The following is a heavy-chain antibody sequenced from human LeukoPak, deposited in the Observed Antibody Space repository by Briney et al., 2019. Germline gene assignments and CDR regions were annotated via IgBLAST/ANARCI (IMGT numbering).Heavy chain of an antibody. D-gene: IGHD3-22*01. J-gene: IGHJ4*02. CDR2: IRYDGSDK. CDR3: AKFPNRYYDNYFDY. V-gene: IGHV3-30*02. Sequence: GGSLRLSCVASGFTFGSYGMHWVRQAPGKGLEWVAFIRYDGSDKYYADSVKGRFTISRDNSKNTLYLQMNSLRAEDTAVYYCAKFPNRYYDNYFDYWGQGTLVTVSS. CDR1: GFTFGSYG.